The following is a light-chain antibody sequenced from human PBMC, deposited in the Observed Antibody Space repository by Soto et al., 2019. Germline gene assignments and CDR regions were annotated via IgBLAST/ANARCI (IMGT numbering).Light chain of an antibody. CDR3: QQYGSSPFT. CDR1: QSVSSSY. J-gene: IGKJ4*01. CDR2: GAS. Sequence: PGERATLSCRASQSVSSSYLAWYQQKPGQAPRLLIYGASSRATGILDRFSGSGSETDFTLTISRLEPEDFAVYYCQQYGSSPFTFGGGTKVEIK. V-gene: IGKV3-20*01.